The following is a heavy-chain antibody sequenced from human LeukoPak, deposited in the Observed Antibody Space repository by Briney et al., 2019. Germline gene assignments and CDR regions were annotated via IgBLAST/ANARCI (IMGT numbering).Heavy chain of an antibody. CDR3: ARFWWSGDDY. Sequence: SETLSLTCTVSGGSISSGDYYWSWIHQPPGKDLEWIGYIYYSGSTYYNPSLKSRVTISVDTSKNQFSLKLSSVTAADTAVYYCARFWWSGDDYWGQGTLVTVSS. D-gene: IGHD2-15*01. V-gene: IGHV4-30-4*01. J-gene: IGHJ4*02. CDR2: IYYSGST. CDR1: GGSISSGDYY.